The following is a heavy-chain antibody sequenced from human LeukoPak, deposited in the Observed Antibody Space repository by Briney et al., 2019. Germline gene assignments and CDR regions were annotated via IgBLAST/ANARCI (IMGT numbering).Heavy chain of an antibody. CDR1: GSSISSTNW. Sequence: SETLSLTCGVSGSSISSTNWWTWVRQPPGKGLEWIGEVNVLGNTSYNPFLESRVTISIDKSENHVSLKLTSVTAADTAVYYCAREGGPFRPLDYSGQGTLVTVSS. V-gene: IGHV4/OR15-8*02. CDR2: VNVLGNT. J-gene: IGHJ4*02. D-gene: IGHD2/OR15-2a*01. CDR3: AREGGPFRPLDY.